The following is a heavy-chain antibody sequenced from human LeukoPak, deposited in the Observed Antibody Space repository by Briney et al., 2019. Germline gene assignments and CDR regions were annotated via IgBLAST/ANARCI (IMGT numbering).Heavy chain of an antibody. J-gene: IGHJ4*02. D-gene: IGHD3-22*01. Sequence: SETLSLTCAVYGGSFSGYYWSWIRQPPGKGLEWIGRIYTSGSTNYNPSLKSRVTMSVDTSKNQFSLKLSSVTAADTAVYYCARVDSSGLIDYWGQGTLVTVSS. CDR3: ARVDSSGLIDY. CDR1: GGSFSGYY. V-gene: IGHV4-59*10. CDR2: IYTSGST.